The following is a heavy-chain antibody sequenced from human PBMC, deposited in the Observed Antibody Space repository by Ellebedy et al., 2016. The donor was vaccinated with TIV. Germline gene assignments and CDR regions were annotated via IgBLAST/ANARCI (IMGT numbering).Heavy chain of an antibody. V-gene: IGHV3-23*01. D-gene: IGHD3-16*01. Sequence: GESLKISCAVSGFIFSTYPMSWVRQAPGKGLEWVSTISGSGANIYYADPVKGRFTISRDKSKNTLDLRMNSLRVEDTALYFCARDRGEGGFFDYWGQGALVTVSS. CDR2: ISGSGANI. CDR1: GFIFSTYP. J-gene: IGHJ4*02. CDR3: ARDRGEGGFFDY.